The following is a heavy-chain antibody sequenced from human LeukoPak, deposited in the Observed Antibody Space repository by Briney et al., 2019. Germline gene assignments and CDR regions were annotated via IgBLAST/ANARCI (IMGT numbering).Heavy chain of an antibody. CDR1: GYTFTSYG. CDR3: ARDRAAYYDSSGYPLDY. D-gene: IGHD3-22*01. V-gene: IGHV1-18*01. CDR2: ISAYNGNT. Sequence: ASVKVSCKASGYTFTSYGISWVRQAPGQGLEWMGWISAYNGNTNYAQKLQGRVTMPTDTSTSPAYIELRSLRSDDTAVYYCARDRAAYYDSSGYPLDYWGQGTLVTVSS. J-gene: IGHJ4*02.